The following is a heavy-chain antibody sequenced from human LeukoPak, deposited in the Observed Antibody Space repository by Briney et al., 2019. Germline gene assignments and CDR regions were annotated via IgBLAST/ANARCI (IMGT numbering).Heavy chain of an antibody. CDR1: GGSISSSSYY. J-gene: IGHJ4*02. V-gene: IGHV4-39*07. Sequence: SETLSLTCTVSGGSISSSSYYWGWIRQPPGKGLEWIGSIYHSGSTYYNPSLKSRVTISVDTSKNQFSLKLSSVTAADTAVYYCAREGIGGSSSSLLGYWGQGTLVTVSS. CDR3: AREGIGGSSSSLLGY. D-gene: IGHD6-6*01. CDR2: IYHSGST.